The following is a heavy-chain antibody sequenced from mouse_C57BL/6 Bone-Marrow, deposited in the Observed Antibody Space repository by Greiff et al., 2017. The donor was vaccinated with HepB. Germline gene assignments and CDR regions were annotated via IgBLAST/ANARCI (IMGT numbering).Heavy chain of an antibody. Sequence: EVHLVESGGGLVKPGGSLKLSCAASGFTFSSYAMSWVRQTPEKRLEWVATISDGGSYTYYPDKVKGRFTIYRDNAKNNLYLQMSHLKSEDTAMYYCARDTFNWYFDYWGQGTTLTVSS. CDR1: GFTFSSYA. D-gene: IGHD4-1*02. CDR2: ISDGGSYT. CDR3: ARDTFNWYFDY. V-gene: IGHV5-4*01. J-gene: IGHJ2*01.